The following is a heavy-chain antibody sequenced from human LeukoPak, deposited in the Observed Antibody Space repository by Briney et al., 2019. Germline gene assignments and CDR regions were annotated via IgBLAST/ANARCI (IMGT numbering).Heavy chain of an antibody. D-gene: IGHD3-10*01. V-gene: IGHV3-23*01. J-gene: IGHJ4*02. CDR1: GFKFSSYA. CDR2: ISGSGGGT. Sequence: GGSLRLSCAASGFKFSSYAMSWVRQAPGKGLEWVSGISGSGGGTYYADSVKGRFSIARDNSKNTLYLQMNSLRAEDTALYYCAKLASGSSLGELDYWGQGTLVTVSS. CDR3: AKLASGSSLGELDY.